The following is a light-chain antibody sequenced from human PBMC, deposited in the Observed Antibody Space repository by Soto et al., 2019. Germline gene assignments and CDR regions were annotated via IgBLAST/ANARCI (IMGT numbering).Light chain of an antibody. CDR1: KLGDKY. V-gene: IGLV3-1*01. CDR2: QDT. Sequence: SYKLTQPPSVSVSPGQTASITCSGDKLGDKYACWYQQKPGQSPVLVIYQDTKWPSGIPERFSGSNSGNTATLTISGTQAMDEADYYCQAWDSSTVVFGGGTKLTVL. J-gene: IGLJ2*01. CDR3: QAWDSSTVV.